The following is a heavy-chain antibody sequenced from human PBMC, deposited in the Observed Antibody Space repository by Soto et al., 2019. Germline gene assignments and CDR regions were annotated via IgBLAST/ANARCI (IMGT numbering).Heavy chain of an antibody. D-gene: IGHD3-22*01. CDR3: AREWKYYDSSGYYFDY. CDR2: IFYSGST. V-gene: IGHV4-39*02. Sequence: NPSETLSLTCTVSGGSISSSSYYWGWIRQPPGKGLEWIGSIFYSGSTYYNPSLKSRVTISVDTSKNQFSLKLSSVTAADTAVYYCAREWKYYDSSGYYFDYWGQGTQVTVSS. CDR1: GGSISSSSYY. J-gene: IGHJ4*02.